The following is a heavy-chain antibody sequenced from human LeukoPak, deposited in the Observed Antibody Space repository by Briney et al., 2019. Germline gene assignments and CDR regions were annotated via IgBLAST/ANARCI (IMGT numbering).Heavy chain of an antibody. CDR1: GDSVSSNSAA. CDR3: ARAVGYSGGWYSR. V-gene: IGHV6-1*01. D-gene: IGHD6-19*01. CDR2: AYYRSKWYN. Sequence: SQTLSLTCAISGDSVSSNSAAWNWIRQSPSRGLEWLGRAYYRSKWYNDYAVSVKSRITINPDTSKNQLSLQLNSVTPEDTAVYYCARAVGYSGGWYSRWGQGTLVTVSP. J-gene: IGHJ4*02.